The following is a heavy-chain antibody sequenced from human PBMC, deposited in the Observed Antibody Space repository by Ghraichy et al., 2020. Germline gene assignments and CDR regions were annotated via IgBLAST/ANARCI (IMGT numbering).Heavy chain of an antibody. D-gene: IGHD3-10*01. CDR3: AGSVAVIRYFDL. J-gene: IGHJ2*01. Sequence: SETLSLTCTVSGGSISSSNYYWGWIRQPPGKGQEWIGSMHHSGSTYYNPSLKSRPTISVDKPKNQFSLNLTSVTAADTAVYYCAGSVAVIRYFDLWGRGNVGTVPS. V-gene: IGHV4-39*01. CDR1: GGSISSSNYY. CDR2: MHHSGST.